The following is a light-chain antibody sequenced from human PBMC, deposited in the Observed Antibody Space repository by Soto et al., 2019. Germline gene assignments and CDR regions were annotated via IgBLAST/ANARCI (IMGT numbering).Light chain of an antibody. Sequence: EIVLTQSPATLSLSPGERVTLSCRASQSVSNYLAWYQQKPGQAPRLIFSAAYNRATGIPARFSGSGSGTDFTLTISSLEPEDFGVFYCQQXFDWPKITCGQGTRLEIK. J-gene: IGKJ5*01. V-gene: IGKV3-11*01. CDR1: QSVSNY. CDR2: AAY. CDR3: QQXFDWPKIT.